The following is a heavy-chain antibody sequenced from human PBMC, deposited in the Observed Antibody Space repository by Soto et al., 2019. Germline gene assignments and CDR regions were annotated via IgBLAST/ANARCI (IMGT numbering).Heavy chain of an antibody. CDR1: GGTFSSYT. V-gene: IGHV1-69*02. CDR2: IIPILGIA. D-gene: IGHD3-22*01. J-gene: IGHJ4*02. Sequence: QVQLVQSVAEVKKPGSSVKVSCKASGGTFSSYTISWVRQAPGQGLEWMGRIIPILGIANYAQKFQGRVTITADKSTSTASMELSSLRSEDTAVYYCARIDSSGSPGAFDYWGQGTLVTVSS. CDR3: ARIDSSGSPGAFDY.